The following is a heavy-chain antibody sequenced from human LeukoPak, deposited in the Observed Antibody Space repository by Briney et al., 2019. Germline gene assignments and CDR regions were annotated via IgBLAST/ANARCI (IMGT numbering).Heavy chain of an antibody. CDR1: GYTFTNYD. J-gene: IGHJ6*03. Sequence: ASVKVSCKASGYTFTNYDINWVRQATGQGLEWMGWMNPNSGTTGYAQKFLGRVTITRNTSISTTYMELSSLRSEDTAVYYCARGRSPGTSMEYYYYMDVWGKGTTVTVSS. CDR3: ARGRSPGTSMEYYYYMDV. V-gene: IGHV1-8*03. D-gene: IGHD1-1*01. CDR2: MNPNSGTT.